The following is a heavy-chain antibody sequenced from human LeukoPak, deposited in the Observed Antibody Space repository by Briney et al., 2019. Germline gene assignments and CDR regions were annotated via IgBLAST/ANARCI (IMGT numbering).Heavy chain of an antibody. CDR2: ISSSGSGGNT. D-gene: IGHD1-26*01. CDR3: AKDRTVGASYWYFDL. Sequence: PGGSLRLSCAASGVTLSSYAMSWARQAPGKGVEAVAGISSSGSGGNTYYADYVKGRFTISRDSSKNTLFLHMNTLRAEDTAIYYCAKDRTVGASYWYFDLWGRGTLVTVSS. J-gene: IGHJ2*01. CDR1: GVTLSSYA. V-gene: IGHV3-23*01.